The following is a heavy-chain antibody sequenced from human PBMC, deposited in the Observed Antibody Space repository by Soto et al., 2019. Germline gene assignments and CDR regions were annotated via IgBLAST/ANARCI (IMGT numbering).Heavy chain of an antibody. D-gene: IGHD4-17*01. CDR2: IYYSGST. CDR3: ARDRTRRVTTSGYYGMDV. Sequence: PSETLSLTCTVSGGSISSGGYYWSWIRQHPGKGLEWIGYIYYSGSTYYNPSLKSRVTISVDTSKNRFSLKLSSVTAADTAVYYCARDRTRRVTTSGYYGMDVWGQGTTVTVSS. J-gene: IGHJ6*02. V-gene: IGHV4-31*03. CDR1: GGSISSGGYY.